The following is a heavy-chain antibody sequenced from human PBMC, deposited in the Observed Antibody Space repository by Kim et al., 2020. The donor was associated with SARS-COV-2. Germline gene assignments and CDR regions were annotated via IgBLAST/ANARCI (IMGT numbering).Heavy chain of an antibody. CDR3: AKRAVMDGYNYFYYYGMDV. V-gene: IGHV3-23*01. Sequence: GRFTISRDNSKNNLYLQKNSLRDEDTAIYYCAKRAVMDGYNYFYYYGMDVWGQGTTVTVSS. J-gene: IGHJ6*02. D-gene: IGHD5-12*01.